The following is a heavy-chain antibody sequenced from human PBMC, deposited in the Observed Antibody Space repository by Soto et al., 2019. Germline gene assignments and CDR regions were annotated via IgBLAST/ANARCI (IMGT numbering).Heavy chain of an antibody. V-gene: IGHV4-4*07. CDR1: GGSISSYY. Sequence: QVQLQESGPGLVKPSETLSLTCTVSGGSISSYYWSWIRQPAGKGLEWIGRIYTGGSTNYNPSLKSRVTMSVDTSKNQASRKLTSVAAADTAVYYCARGPGGFGDFSLDYWGQGTLVTVSS. J-gene: IGHJ4*02. D-gene: IGHD3-10*01. CDR2: IYTGGST. CDR3: ARGPGGFGDFSLDY.